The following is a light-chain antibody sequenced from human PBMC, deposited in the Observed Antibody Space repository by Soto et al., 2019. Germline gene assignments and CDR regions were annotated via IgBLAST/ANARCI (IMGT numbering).Light chain of an antibody. CDR1: NSDVGGYNF. CDR3: SSYTSSSTRV. CDR2: DVT. J-gene: IGLJ1*01. Sequence: QSALTQPAFVSGSPGQSITISCTGTNSDVGGYNFVSWYQQHPGKVPKLMIYDVTNRPSGVSNRFSGSKSGNTASLTISGLQAEDEADYYCSSYTSSSTRVFGTGTKLTVL. V-gene: IGLV2-14*01.